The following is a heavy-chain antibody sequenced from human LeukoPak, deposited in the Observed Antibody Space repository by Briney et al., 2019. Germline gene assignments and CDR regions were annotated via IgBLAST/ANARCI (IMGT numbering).Heavy chain of an antibody. Sequence: PSETLSLTCAVSGGSISSSNWWSWVRQPPGKGLEWIGEIYHSGSTNYNPSLKSRVTMSVDTSKIQFSLKLSSVTAADTAVYYCARGRPNFDYWGQGTLVTVSS. V-gene: IGHV4-4*02. CDR3: ARGRPNFDY. D-gene: IGHD6-6*01. J-gene: IGHJ4*02. CDR2: IYHSGST. CDR1: GGSISSSNW.